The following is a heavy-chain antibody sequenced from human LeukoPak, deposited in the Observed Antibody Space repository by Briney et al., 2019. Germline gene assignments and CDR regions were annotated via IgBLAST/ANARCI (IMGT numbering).Heavy chain of an antibody. V-gene: IGHV4-59*08. Sequence: SETLSLTCTVSGGSISSYYWSWIRQPPGKGLEWIGYIYYSGGTNYNPSLKSRVTISVDTSKNQFSLKLSSVTAADTAVYYCARHFRSWFDPWGQGTLVTVSS. J-gene: IGHJ5*02. CDR2: IYYSGGT. CDR3: ARHFRSWFDP. D-gene: IGHD1-14*01. CDR1: GGSISSYY.